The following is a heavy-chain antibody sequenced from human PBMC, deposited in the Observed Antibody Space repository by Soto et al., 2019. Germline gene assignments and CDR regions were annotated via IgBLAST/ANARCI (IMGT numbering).Heavy chain of an antibody. CDR2: ISSSSSYI. D-gene: IGHD1-20*01. V-gene: IGHV3-21*01. CDR3: ASEYNWNLITDY. Sequence: PGGSLRLSCAASGFTFSSYSMNWVRQAPGKGLEWVSSISSSSSYIYYADSVKGRFTISRDNAKNSLYLQMNSLTAEDTAVYYCASEYNWNLITDYWGQGTLVTVSS. CDR1: GFTFSSYS. J-gene: IGHJ4*02.